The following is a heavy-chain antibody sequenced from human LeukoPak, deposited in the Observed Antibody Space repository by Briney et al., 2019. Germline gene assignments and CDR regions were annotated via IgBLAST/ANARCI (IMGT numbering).Heavy chain of an antibody. V-gene: IGHV4-59*01. D-gene: IGHD2-8*01. CDR1: GGSISSYY. J-gene: IGHJ5*02. Sequence: PSETLSLTCTVSGGSISSYYWSWIRQPPGKGLEWIGYIFCSGNTNYNPSLKSRVTISVDTSKNQISLRLSSVTAADTAVYYCARGFCTDGVCYTFDPWGQGTLVTVSS. CDR3: ARGFCTDGVCYTFDP. CDR2: IFCSGNT.